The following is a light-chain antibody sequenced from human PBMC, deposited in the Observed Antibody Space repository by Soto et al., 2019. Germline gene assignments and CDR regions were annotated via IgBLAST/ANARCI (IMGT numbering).Light chain of an antibody. Sequence: QSALTQPASVSGSPGQSITISCTGSSSDVGRFDYVSWYQHHPGKAPKLMIYDVNIRPSGISNRFSGSKSGNTASLTISGLQAEDEADYHCSSYTTSYTVVFGGGTQLTVL. CDR1: SSDVGRFDY. V-gene: IGLV2-14*01. CDR3: SSYTTSYTVV. CDR2: DVN. J-gene: IGLJ2*01.